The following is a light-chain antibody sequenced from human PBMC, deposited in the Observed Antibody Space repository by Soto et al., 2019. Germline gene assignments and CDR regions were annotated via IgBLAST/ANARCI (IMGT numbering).Light chain of an antibody. Sequence: EVVLTQSPATLSVSQGERATLSCRASQSVSSNLAWYQQKPGQAPRLLIYGASTRATGIPARFSGSGSGTEFTLTISSLQSEDFAVYDCQQYNNWPRTFGQVTKVDIK. CDR2: GAS. V-gene: IGKV3-15*01. CDR3: QQYNNWPRT. CDR1: QSVSSN. J-gene: IGKJ1*01.